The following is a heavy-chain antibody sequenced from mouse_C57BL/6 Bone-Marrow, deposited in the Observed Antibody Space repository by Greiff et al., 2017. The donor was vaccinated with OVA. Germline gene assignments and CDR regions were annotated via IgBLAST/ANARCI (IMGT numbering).Heavy chain of an antibody. V-gene: IGHV1-15*01. CDR1: GYTFTDYE. CDR3: TRSYYYGSSYRYFDV. CDR2: IDPETGGT. J-gene: IGHJ1*03. Sequence: QVQLQQSGAELVRPGASVTLSCKASGYTFTDYEMHWVKQTPVHGLEWIGAIDPETGGTASNQKFKGKAILTADKSSSTAYMELRSLTSEDSAVYYCTRSYYYGSSYRYFDVWGTGTTVTVSS. D-gene: IGHD1-1*01.